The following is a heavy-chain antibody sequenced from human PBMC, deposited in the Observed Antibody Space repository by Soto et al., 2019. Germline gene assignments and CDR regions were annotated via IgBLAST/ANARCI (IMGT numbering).Heavy chain of an antibody. Sequence: SSETLSLTCSVSGGCLGNANYFWSWIRQHPGKGLEWIGYIYYTGSTFYNPTLKSRLTISVDTSKTQFSLDLSSVTAADTAIYYSARVYISSCGGYSCPGWFDPSGRGTLVTVSS. V-gene: IGHV4-31*03. CDR2: IYYTGST. CDR3: ARVYISSCGGYSCPGWFDP. J-gene: IGHJ5*02. CDR1: GGCLGNANYF. D-gene: IGHD5-18*01.